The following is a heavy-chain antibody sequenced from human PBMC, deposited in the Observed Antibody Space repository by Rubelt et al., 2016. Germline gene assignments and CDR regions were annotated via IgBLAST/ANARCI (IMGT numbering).Heavy chain of an antibody. CDR1: GFTFNNAW. Sequence: EVQLLESGGGLVQPGGSLRLSCAASGFTFNNAWMSWVRQAPGKGLEWIGRTRTRAANYATQYAASVRGRFTISRDASKISVYLQMNSLTTEDTAVYYCARVQSPERWSFDLWGRGTLLTVSS. CDR2: TRTRAANYAT. J-gene: IGHJ2*01. D-gene: IGHD1-14*01. CDR3: ARVQSPERWSFDL. V-gene: IGHV3-72*01.